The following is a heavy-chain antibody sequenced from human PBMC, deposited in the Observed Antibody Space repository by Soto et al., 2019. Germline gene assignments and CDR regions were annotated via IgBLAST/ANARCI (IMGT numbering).Heavy chain of an antibody. CDR3: AKNTASGRSSIDY. V-gene: IGHV3-30*18. J-gene: IGHJ4*02. D-gene: IGHD2-15*01. CDR1: GFTFSSYG. Sequence: GGSLRLSCAASGFTFSSYGMHWVRQAPGKGLEWVAVISYDGSNEYYADSVKGRFTISRDNSKNTLYLQMNSLRAEDTAVYYCAKNTASGRSSIDYRGQGTLVTVSS. CDR2: ISYDGSNE.